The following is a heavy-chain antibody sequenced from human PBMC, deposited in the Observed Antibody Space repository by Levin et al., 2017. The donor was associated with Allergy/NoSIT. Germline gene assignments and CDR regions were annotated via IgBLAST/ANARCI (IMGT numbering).Heavy chain of an antibody. V-gene: IGHV3-23*01. Sequence: PGGSLRLSCVASGFDFSAYALSWVRQAPGQGLEWVSGISGNGEFTYYAASVKGRFSISRDNSRNTLYLQLNTLRAEDTAVYYCAQALSCSTSSCYGRFDAWGQGTRVTVSS. CDR3: AQALSCSTSSCYGRFDA. CDR2: ISGNGEFT. J-gene: IGHJ4*02. D-gene: IGHD2-2*01. CDR1: GFDFSAYA.